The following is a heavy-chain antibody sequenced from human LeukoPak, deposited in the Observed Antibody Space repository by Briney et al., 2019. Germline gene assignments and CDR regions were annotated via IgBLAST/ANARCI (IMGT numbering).Heavy chain of an antibody. J-gene: IGHJ4*02. CDR3: AKDFVPRYDILTGLVDY. D-gene: IGHD3-9*01. Sequence: PGGSLRLSCAASGFTFDDYAMQWVRQAPGKGLEWVSGISWNSDTIGSADSVKGRFTISRDNAKNSLYLQMNSLRAEDTALYYCAKDFVPRYDILTGLVDYWGQGTLVTVSS. CDR2: ISWNSDTI. V-gene: IGHV3-9*01. CDR1: GFTFDDYA.